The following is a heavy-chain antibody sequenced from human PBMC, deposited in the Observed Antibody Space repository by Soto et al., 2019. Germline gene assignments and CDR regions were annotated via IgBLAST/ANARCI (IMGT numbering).Heavy chain of an antibody. D-gene: IGHD3-22*01. Sequence: PVGSLRLSCAASGFTFSSYAMHWVRQAPGKGLEWVAVISYDGSNKYYADSVKGRFTISRDNSKNTLYLQMNSLRAEDTAVYYCARAEYYYDSSGYYYGGYYGMDVWGQGTTVTVSS. V-gene: IGHV3-30-3*01. J-gene: IGHJ6*02. CDR3: ARAEYYYDSSGYYYGGYYGMDV. CDR1: GFTFSSYA. CDR2: ISYDGSNK.